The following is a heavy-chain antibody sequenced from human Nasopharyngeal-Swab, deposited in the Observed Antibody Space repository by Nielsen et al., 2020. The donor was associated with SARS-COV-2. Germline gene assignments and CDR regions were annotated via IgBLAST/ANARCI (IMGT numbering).Heavy chain of an antibody. Sequence: GESLKISCAAFDFTFTNAWMNWVRQAPGKGLEWVANIKQDGSKKNYVDSVKGRFTISRDDAMNSLYLQMNSLRAEDTAVYYCATHNDYRFENWGQGTLVSVSS. CDR1: DFTFTNAW. CDR2: IKQDGSKK. V-gene: IGHV3-7*05. J-gene: IGHJ4*02. D-gene: IGHD4-11*01. CDR3: ATHNDYRFEN.